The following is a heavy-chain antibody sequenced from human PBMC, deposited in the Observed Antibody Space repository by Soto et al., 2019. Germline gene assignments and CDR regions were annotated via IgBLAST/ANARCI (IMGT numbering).Heavy chain of an antibody. CDR3: ASVPGTWWYFDL. D-gene: IGHD6-19*01. CDR2: ISGSSSTI. CDR1: GFSFSSYS. V-gene: IGHV3-48*02. Sequence: EVQLVESGGGLVQPGGSLRISCAASGFSFSSYSMNWVRQAPGKGLEWVSYISGSSSTIYYADSVKGRFTISRDNAKNSLYLQMNSLRDDDTAVYFCASVPGTWWYFDLWGRGTLVTVSS. J-gene: IGHJ2*01.